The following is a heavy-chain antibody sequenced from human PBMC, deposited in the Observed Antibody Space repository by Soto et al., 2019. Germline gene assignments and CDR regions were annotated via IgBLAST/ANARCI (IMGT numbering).Heavy chain of an antibody. V-gene: IGHV4-34*01. CDR3: ATVYYYDSSGNTTHFQH. Sequence: TSETLSLTCAVYGGSFSGYYWSWIRQPPGKGLEWIGEINHSGSTNYNPSLKSRVTISVDTSKNQFSLKLSSVTAADTAVYYCATVYYYDSSGNTTHFQHWGQGTLVTSPQ. CDR1: GGSFSGYY. D-gene: IGHD3-22*01. CDR2: INHSGST. J-gene: IGHJ1*01.